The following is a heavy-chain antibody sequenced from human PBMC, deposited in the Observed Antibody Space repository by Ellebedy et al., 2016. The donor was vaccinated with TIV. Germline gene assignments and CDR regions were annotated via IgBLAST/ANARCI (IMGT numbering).Heavy chain of an antibody. CDR1: GFSLSTSRLS. CDR3: ARITSGWGFDY. D-gene: IGHD6-19*01. V-gene: IGHV2-70*17. J-gene: IGHJ4*02. CDR2: IDWDDDK. Sequence: SGPTLVKPTQTLTLTCTFSGFSLSTSRLSVSWIRQPPGKALEWLARIDWDDDKFYRTSLRTRLTISKDSSENQVVLTMTNMDPEDTATYYCARITSGWGFDYWGQGALVTVSS.